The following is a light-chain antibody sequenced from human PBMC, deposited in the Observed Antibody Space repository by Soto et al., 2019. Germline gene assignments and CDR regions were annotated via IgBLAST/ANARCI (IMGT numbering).Light chain of an antibody. V-gene: IGKV3-11*01. J-gene: IGKJ5*01. CDR2: DAS. CDR1: QSVSSY. CDR3: QQRSNWSPIT. Sequence: EIVLTQSPATLSLSPGERATLSCRASQSVSSYLAWYQQKPGQAPRLLIYDASNRATGIPARFSGSGSGTDFTLTISSLEPEDFAVYYCQQRSNWSPITLGQGTRLEI.